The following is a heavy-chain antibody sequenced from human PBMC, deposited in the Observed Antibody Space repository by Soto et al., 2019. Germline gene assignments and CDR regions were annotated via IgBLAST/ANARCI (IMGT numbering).Heavy chain of an antibody. J-gene: IGHJ4*02. CDR2: ITSSGTTM. CDR1: GFTFSDYY. V-gene: IGHV3-11*01. Sequence: QVQLVESGGGLVKPGGSLRLSCAASGFTFSDYYMSWVRQAPGMRLEWVSHITSSGTTMYYADSLKGRFTISRDNAKNSLYLQMNSLRAEETAMYYCARDRWGSGWYDYWGQGSLVTVSS. CDR3: ARDRWGSGWYDY. D-gene: IGHD6-19*01.